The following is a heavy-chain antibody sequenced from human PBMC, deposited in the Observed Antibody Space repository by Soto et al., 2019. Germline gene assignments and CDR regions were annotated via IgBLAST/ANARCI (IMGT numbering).Heavy chain of an antibody. V-gene: IGHV4-59*12. J-gene: IGHJ6*02. D-gene: IGHD1-20*01. Sequence: PSETLSLTCTVSGGSISSYYWSWIRQPPGKGLEWIGYIYYSGSTNYNPSLKSRLTISVDTSKNQFSLKLSSVTAADTAVYYCARDRAKWKDYYYYGMDVWGQGTTVTVSS. CDR1: GGSISSYY. CDR2: IYYSGST. CDR3: ARDRAKWKDYYYYGMDV.